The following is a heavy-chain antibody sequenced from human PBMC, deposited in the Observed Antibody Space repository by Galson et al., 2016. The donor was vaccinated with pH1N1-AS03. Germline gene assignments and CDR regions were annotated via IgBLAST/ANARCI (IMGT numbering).Heavy chain of an antibody. CDR1: GFTFNNTW. J-gene: IGHJ4*01. V-gene: IGHV3-15*01. CDR2: IKSKTDGGTT. D-gene: IGHD5-18*01. Sequence: SLRLSCAGSGFTFNNTWMSWVRQAPGEGLEWVGRIKSKTDGGTTEYAAPVKGRFTISRDDSRDALHLQMNSLKTEDSALYYCVTGGNSFGHEYWGQGTLVTVSS. CDR3: VTGGNSFGHEY.